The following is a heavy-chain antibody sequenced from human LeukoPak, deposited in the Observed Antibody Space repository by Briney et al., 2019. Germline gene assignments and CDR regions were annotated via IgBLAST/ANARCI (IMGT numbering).Heavy chain of an antibody. CDR1: GYTFTGYY. D-gene: IGHD3-16*01. J-gene: IGHJ5*02. CDR2: INPNSGGT. CDR3: AGGVLHGGGNWFDP. Sequence: ASVKVSCKTSGYTFTGYYMHWLRQAPGEGLEWMGRINPNSGGTYYAQKFQGRVTMTRDTSISTSYMELTSLISDDTAVYYCAGGVLHGGGNWFDPWGQGTLVTVSS. V-gene: IGHV1-2*06.